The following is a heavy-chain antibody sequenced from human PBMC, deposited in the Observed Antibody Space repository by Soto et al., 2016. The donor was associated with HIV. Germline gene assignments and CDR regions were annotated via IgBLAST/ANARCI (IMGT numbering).Heavy chain of an antibody. V-gene: IGHV3-66*01. CDR3: ARETLDYFAAFDI. D-gene: IGHD4-17*01. CDR1: GFTVSNNY. Sequence: EVQLVESGGGVVQPGGSLRLSCAASGFTVSNNYMSWVRQAPGKGLEWVSIIYSGDSTYYADSVKGRFTISRDNSKNTLYLQMNSLRAEDTAVYYCARETLDYFAAFDIWAKGQWSPSLQ. J-gene: IGHJ3*02. CDR2: IYSGDST.